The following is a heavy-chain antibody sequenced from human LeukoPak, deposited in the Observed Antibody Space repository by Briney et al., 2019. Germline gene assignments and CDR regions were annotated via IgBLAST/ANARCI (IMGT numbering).Heavy chain of an antibody. D-gene: IGHD3-22*01. CDR3: ARRRGYYDRVPIDY. Sequence: PSETLSLTCAVYGGSFSGYYWSWIRQPPGKGLEWIGEINHSGSTNYNPSLKSRVTISVDTSKNQFSLKLSSVTAADTAVYYCARRRGYYDRVPIDYWGQGTLVTVSS. V-gene: IGHV4-34*01. CDR2: INHSGST. J-gene: IGHJ4*02. CDR1: GGSFSGYY.